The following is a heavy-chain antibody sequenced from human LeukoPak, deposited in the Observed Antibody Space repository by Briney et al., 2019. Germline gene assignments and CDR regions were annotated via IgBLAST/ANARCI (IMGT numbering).Heavy chain of an antibody. Sequence: SETLSLTCTVSGGSISSGDYYWSWIRQPPGKGLEWIGYIYYSGSTYYNPSLKSRVTISVDTSKNQFSLKLSSVTAADTAVYYCAKAKADYGDYGAFDIWGQGTMVTVSS. J-gene: IGHJ3*02. CDR1: GGSISSGDYY. D-gene: IGHD4-17*01. V-gene: IGHV4-30-4*01. CDR3: AKAKADYGDYGAFDI. CDR2: IYYSGST.